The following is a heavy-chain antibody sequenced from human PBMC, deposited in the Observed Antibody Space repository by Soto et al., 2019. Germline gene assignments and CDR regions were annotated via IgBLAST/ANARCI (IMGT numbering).Heavy chain of an antibody. J-gene: IGHJ4*02. D-gene: IGHD6-19*01. CDR1: GFTFSSYG. CDR2: IWYDGSNK. V-gene: IGHV3-33*01. Sequence: QVQLVESGGGVVQPGRSLRLSCAASGFTFSSYGMHWVRQAPGKGLEWVAIIWYDGSNKYYADSVKGRFTISRDNSKNTLYLQMNSRRAEDTAVYYCARDSSGHWGQGTLVTVSS. CDR3: ARDSSGH.